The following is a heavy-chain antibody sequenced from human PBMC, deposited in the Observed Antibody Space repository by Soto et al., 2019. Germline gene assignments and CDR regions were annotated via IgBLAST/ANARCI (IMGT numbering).Heavy chain of an antibody. CDR1: GDSVSSNSAA. J-gene: IGHJ3*02. V-gene: IGHV6-1*01. Sequence: SQTLSLTCAISGDSVSSNSAAWNWIRQSPSRGLEWLGRTYYRSKWYNDYAVSVKSRITINPDTSKNQFSLQLNSVTPDDTAVYYCARESGYDSSGYYYGVHDASDIWGQGTMVTVSS. CDR2: TYYRSKWYN. CDR3: ARESGYDSSGYYYGVHDASDI. D-gene: IGHD3-22*01.